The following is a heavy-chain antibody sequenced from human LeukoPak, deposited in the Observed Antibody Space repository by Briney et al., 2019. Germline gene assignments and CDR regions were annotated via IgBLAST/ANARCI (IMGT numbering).Heavy chain of an antibody. D-gene: IGHD4-17*01. V-gene: IGHV4-4*07. J-gene: IGHJ4*02. CDR3: ARSYGDLLPLDY. CDR2: IYTSGST. Sequence: PSGTLSLTCAVSGGSISSSNWWSWIRQPAGKGLEWIGRIYTSGSTNYNPSLKSRVTMSVDTSKNQFSLKLSSVTAADTAVYYCARSYGDLLPLDYWGQGTLVTVSS. CDR1: GGSISSSNW.